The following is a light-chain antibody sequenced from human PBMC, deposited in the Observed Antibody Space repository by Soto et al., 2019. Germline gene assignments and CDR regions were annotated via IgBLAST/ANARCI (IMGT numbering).Light chain of an antibody. J-gene: IGKJ1*01. Sequence: SVTPGERATLSCRASQSVSSSYLAWYQQKPGQAPRLLIYGASSRATGIPDRFSGSGSGTDFTLTISRLEPEDFAVYYCQQYGSSPRTFGQGTKVDIK. CDR1: QSVSSSY. CDR3: QQYGSSPRT. CDR2: GAS. V-gene: IGKV3-20*01.